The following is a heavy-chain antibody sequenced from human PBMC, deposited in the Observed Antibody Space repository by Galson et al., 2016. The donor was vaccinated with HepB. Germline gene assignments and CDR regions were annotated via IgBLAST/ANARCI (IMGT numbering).Heavy chain of an antibody. CDR3: AKEPAPVGSYSVYYYYGMDV. CDR1: GFTFSSYA. V-gene: IGHV3-23*01. J-gene: IGHJ6*02. CDR2: ISGSDGST. Sequence: SLRLSCAASGFTFSSYAMSWVRQAPGKGLEWVSAISGSDGSTYYADSVKGRFTISRDNSKNTLYLQMNSLRAEDTAVYYCAKEPAPVGSYSVYYYYGMDVWGQGTTVTVSS. D-gene: IGHD1-26*01.